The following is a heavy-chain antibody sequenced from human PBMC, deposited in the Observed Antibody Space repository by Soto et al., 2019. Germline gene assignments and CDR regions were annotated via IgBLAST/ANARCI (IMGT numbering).Heavy chain of an antibody. Sequence: EVQLVASGGGLVKPGGSLRLSCGASKVTAWMSWVHQAPGKGLEWVGRIKSKADGETIDYAAPVQGRFTISRDDSKDMVYLEMNSLKIEDTAVYSCGDLDGSYFGIDVWGQGTTVTVSS. CDR1: KVTAW. V-gene: IGHV3-15*01. D-gene: IGHD3-10*01. CDR3: GDLDGSYFGIDV. J-gene: IGHJ6*02. CDR2: IKSKADGETI.